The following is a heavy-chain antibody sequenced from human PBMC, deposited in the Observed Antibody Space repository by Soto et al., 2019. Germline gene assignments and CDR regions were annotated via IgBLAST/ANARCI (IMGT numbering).Heavy chain of an antibody. V-gene: IGHV3-23*01. CDR2: ISGSGGST. D-gene: IGHD7-27*01. Sequence: GGSLRLSCAASGFTFSSYAMSWVRQAPGKGLEWVSAISGSGGSTYYADSVKGRFTISRDNSKNTLYLQMNSLRAEDTAVYYCAKDQARANWDPDAFDIWGQGTMVTVSS. CDR3: AKDQARANWDPDAFDI. J-gene: IGHJ3*02. CDR1: GFTFSSYA.